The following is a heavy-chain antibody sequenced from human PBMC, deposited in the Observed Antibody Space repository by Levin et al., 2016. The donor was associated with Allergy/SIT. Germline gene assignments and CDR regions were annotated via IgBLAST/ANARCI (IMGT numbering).Heavy chain of an antibody. CDR3: ASENPPYPTY. CDR2: ISGSSAYT. D-gene: IGHD3-16*01. CDR1: GFKFSDSY. Sequence: GGSLRLSCAASGFKFSDSYMAWIRQTPGKGLEWVSYISGSSAYTAYADSVKGRFTISRDNSEKSLYLQMIRLRDVDTGVYYCASENPPYPTYWGQGTLVTVSS. J-gene: IGHJ4*02. V-gene: IGHV3-11*06.